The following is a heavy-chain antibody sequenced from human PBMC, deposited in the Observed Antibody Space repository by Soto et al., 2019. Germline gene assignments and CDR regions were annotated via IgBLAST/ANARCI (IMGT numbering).Heavy chain of an antibody. V-gene: IGHV4-61*03. CDR3: ARNASGRGWFDP. CDR2: VYYIGTT. CDR1: GGSVKSPSHY. J-gene: IGHJ5*02. Sequence: SETLSLTCMVSGGSVKSPSHYWSWVRQSPGKGLEWIGNVYYIGTTDYNPSLENRVTILLDRSDNHFSLQLRSVTVDDTAVYYCARNASGRGWFDPWGQGALVTVSS. D-gene: IGHD3-10*01.